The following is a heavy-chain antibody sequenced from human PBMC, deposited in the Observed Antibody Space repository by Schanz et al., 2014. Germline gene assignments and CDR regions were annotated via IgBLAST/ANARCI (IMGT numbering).Heavy chain of an antibody. J-gene: IGHJ6*02. Sequence: QVQLVQSGAEVKKPGSSVKVSCTASGGTFSSYTISWIRQAPGQGLEWMGRIIPVLAIADYAQKFQGRVTITTDKSTSTASMELSSLRSEDTAVYDCARGPSQGYSYGHNIGAYYYGMDVWGQGTMVTVSS. CDR2: IIPVLAIA. V-gene: IGHV1-69*02. D-gene: IGHD5-18*01. CDR3: ARGPSQGYSYGHNIGAYYYGMDV. CDR1: GGTFSSYT.